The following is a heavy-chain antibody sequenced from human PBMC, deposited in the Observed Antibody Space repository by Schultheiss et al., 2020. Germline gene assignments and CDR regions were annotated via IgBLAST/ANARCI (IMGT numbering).Heavy chain of an antibody. CDR2: IKQDGSEK. Sequence: GGSLRLSCAASGFTFSNSAMNWVRQAPGKGLEWVANIKQDGSEKYYVDSVKGRFTISRDNAKNSLYLQMNSLRAEDTALYYCAKDSGYSYGYLSQYYYYGMDVWGQGTTVTVSS. CDR3: AKDSGYSYGYLSQYYYYGMDV. J-gene: IGHJ6*02. V-gene: IGHV3-7*05. D-gene: IGHD5-18*01. CDR1: GFTFSNSA.